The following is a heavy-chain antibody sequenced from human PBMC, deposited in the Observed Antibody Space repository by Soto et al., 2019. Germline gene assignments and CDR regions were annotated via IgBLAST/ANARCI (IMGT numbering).Heavy chain of an antibody. CDR2: IEPNAVYS. D-gene: IGHD1-1*01. CDR1: GYTFTKYW. J-gene: IGHJ5*02. Sequence: GESLKISCLGSGYTFTKYWITWVRQKPGRGLEWMGRIEPNAVYSHYSPSFQGHVTFSVDTSISTAYLQWNSLKASDTALYYCTRHQQGWKFLFDPWGQGXLVTXXS. V-gene: IGHV5-10-1*01. CDR3: TRHQQGWKFLFDP.